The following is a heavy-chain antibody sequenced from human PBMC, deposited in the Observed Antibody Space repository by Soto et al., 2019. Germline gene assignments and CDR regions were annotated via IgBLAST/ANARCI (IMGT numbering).Heavy chain of an antibody. CDR2: IDYNGST. D-gene: IGHD2-2*01. Sequence: QVQLQESGPGLVKPSQTLSLTCTVSGGSISSGGYHWSWIRQHPGKGLGWIGYIDYNGSTYYNPSLNSRVTISVNTSKNQFSLKLSSVTAADTAMYYCARFQPYSGLDVWGQGTPVTVSS. CDR3: ARFQPYSGLDV. J-gene: IGHJ6*02. V-gene: IGHV4-31*03. CDR1: GGSISSGGYH.